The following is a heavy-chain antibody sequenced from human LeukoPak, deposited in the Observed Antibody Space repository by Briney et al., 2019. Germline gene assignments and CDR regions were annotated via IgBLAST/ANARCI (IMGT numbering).Heavy chain of an antibody. D-gene: IGHD1-7*01. CDR3: AKDKDWNYYNWFDP. J-gene: IGHJ5*02. V-gene: IGHV3-9*01. CDR2: ISWNSGSI. CDR1: GFTFDDYT. Sequence: SLRLSCAASGFTFDDYTMHWVRQAPGKGLEWVSGISWNSGSIGYADSVKGRFTISRDNAKNSPYLQMNSLRAEDTALYYCAKDKDWNYYNWFDPWGQGTLVAVSS.